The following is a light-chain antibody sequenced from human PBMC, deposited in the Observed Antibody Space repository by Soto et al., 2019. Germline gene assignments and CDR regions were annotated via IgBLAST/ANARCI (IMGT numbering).Light chain of an antibody. Sequence: DIQMTQSPSTLSGSVGDRVTITCRASQTISSWLAWYQQKPGKAPKLLISMASTLKCGVPSRFSGSGSGTEFTLTISSLQPDDFATYYCQHYNSYPEPFGQGTKVDIK. V-gene: IGKV1-5*03. J-gene: IGKJ1*01. CDR1: QTISSW. CDR3: QHYNSYPEP. CDR2: MAS.